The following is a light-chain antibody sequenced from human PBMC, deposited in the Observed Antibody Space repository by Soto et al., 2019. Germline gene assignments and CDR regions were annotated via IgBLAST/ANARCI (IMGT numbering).Light chain of an antibody. V-gene: IGKV3-15*01. CDR2: GAS. CDR1: QGVSSN. J-gene: IGKJ4*01. CDR3: QQYNNWPPLT. Sequence: IVMTQSPATLSVSPGEGATLSCRASQGVSSNLAWYQQKPGQPPRLLIYGASTRATGIPARFSGSGSETEFSLTISRLLSEEFAVYFCQQYNNWPPLTFGGGTKVEIK.